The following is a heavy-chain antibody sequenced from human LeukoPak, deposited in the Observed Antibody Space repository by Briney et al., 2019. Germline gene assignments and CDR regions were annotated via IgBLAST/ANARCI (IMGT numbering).Heavy chain of an antibody. V-gene: IGHV3-9*01. CDR1: GFTFDDYA. CDR2: ISWSSGNI. D-gene: IGHD3-16*01. J-gene: IGHJ5*02. CDR3: ARARNGGSFDP. Sequence: GGSLRLSCAASGFTFDDYAMHWVRQAPGKGLEWVSGISWSSGNIGYADSVKGRFTISRENAKNSLYLQMNSLRVGDTAVYYCARARNGGSFDPWGQGTLVTVSS.